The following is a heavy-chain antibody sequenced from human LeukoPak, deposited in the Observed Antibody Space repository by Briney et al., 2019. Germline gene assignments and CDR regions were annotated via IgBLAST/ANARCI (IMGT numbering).Heavy chain of an antibody. D-gene: IGHD6-19*01. CDR1: GFTFSSYG. V-gene: IGHV3-23*01. Sequence: PGGSLRLSCAASGFTFSSYGMNWVRQAPGKGLEWVSAMSGSGGSIWYADSVKGRFTISRDNTKNTLYLQMNSLTAEDTAVYYCAKYIGRRGSSAWSSFDYWGQGTLVTVSS. J-gene: IGHJ4*02. CDR2: MSGSGGSI. CDR3: AKYIGRRGSSAWSSFDY.